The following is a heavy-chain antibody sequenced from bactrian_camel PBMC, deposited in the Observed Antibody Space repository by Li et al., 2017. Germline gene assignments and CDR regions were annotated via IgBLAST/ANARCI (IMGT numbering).Heavy chain of an antibody. CDR2: IDSDGTT. D-gene: IGHD5*01. CDR3: AADSIRPACGWYPVSPLDA. CDR1: GFRHSTYC. V-gene: IGHV3S53*01. Sequence: HVQLVESGGGSVQTEGSLRLTCAASGFRHSTYCLGWYRQTPGKERTKVASIDSDGTTTYADSMKGRFTISLDNAKTTVYLQMNDLKPEDTAVYYCAADSIRPACGWYPVSPLDAWGQGTQVTVS. J-gene: IGHJ3*01.